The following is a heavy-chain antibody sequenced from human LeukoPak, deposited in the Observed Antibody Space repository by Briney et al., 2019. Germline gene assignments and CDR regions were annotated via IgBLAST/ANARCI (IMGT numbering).Heavy chain of an antibody. V-gene: IGHV1-18*01. D-gene: IGHD1-26*01. Sequence: ASVKVSCKASGYTFTSYGISWVRQAPGQGLEWMGWISADNGNTNCAQNLQDRVTMTADTSTSTAYMELRSLRSDDTAVYYCARSDNRYTGTYESLSKYWGQGTLVTVSS. J-gene: IGHJ4*02. CDR3: ARSDNRYTGTYESLSKY. CDR1: GYTFTSYG. CDR2: ISADNGNT.